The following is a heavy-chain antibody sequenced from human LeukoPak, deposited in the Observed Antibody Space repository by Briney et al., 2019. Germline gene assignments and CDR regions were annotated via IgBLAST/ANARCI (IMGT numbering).Heavy chain of an antibody. CDR2: ISNSGGNT. J-gene: IGHJ6*03. CDR1: GFTFRNYG. Sequence: PGGSLRLSCAAFGFTFRNYGMSWVRQAPGKGLEWVSAISNSGGNTYYADSVKGRFTISRDNSRNTLYLQMNSLRAEDTAVYYCAKDDGGSYYIYYYYMDVWGKGTTVTISS. CDR3: AKDDGGSYYIYYYYMDV. D-gene: IGHD1-26*01. V-gene: IGHV3-23*01.